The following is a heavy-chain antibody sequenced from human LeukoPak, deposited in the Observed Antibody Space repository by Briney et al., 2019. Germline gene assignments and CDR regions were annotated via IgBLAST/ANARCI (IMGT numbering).Heavy chain of an antibody. Sequence: ASVKVSCKASGGTFSSYAISWVRQAPGQGLEWMGGIIPIFGTANYAQKFQGRVTITTDESTSTAYMELSSLRSEDTAVYYCAREGGSYYGPYLDYWGQGTLVTVSS. CDR1: GGTFSSYA. V-gene: IGHV1-69*05. J-gene: IGHJ4*02. CDR3: AREGGSYYGPYLDY. D-gene: IGHD1-26*01. CDR2: IIPIFGTA.